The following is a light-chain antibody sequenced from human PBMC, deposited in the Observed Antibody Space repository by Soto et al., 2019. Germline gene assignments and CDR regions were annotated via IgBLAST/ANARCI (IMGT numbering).Light chain of an antibody. CDR2: DVT. Sequence: QSALTQPASVSGSPGQSITISCTGTSSDIGGYNFVSWYQQHPGKAPKLIIYDVTNRPSGVSHRFSGSKSGNTASLTISGLQADDEADYYCSSYRSSATLPVFGGWTKLTVL. V-gene: IGLV2-14*03. CDR1: SSDIGGYNF. J-gene: IGLJ3*02. CDR3: SSYRSSATLPV.